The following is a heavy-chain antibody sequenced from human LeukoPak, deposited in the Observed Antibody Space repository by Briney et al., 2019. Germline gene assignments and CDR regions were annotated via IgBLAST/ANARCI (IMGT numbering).Heavy chain of an antibody. CDR3: ARSYRDGYIMPY. CDR1: GGTFSSYA. V-gene: IGHV1-69*04. J-gene: IGHJ4*02. CDR2: IIPILGIA. D-gene: IGHD5-24*01. Sequence: ASVKVSCKAAGGTFSSYAISWVRQAPGQGLEWMGRIIPILGIAKYAQKFQGRVTITADKSTSTAYMELSSLRSEDTAVYYCARSYRDGYIMPYWGQGTLVTVSS.